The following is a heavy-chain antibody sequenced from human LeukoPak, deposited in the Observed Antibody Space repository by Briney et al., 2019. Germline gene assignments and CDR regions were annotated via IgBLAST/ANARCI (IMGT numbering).Heavy chain of an antibody. Sequence: PSETLSLTCTVSGGSITNGHYWGWIRQPPGKGLEWIGSIYHSGSTYHNPSLKSRVTISVDTSENQFSLKLSSVTAADTAVYYCARVYTGSSWDYYYYMDVWGKGTTVTVSS. CDR2: IYHSGST. J-gene: IGHJ6*03. V-gene: IGHV4-38-2*02. D-gene: IGHD6-13*01. CDR1: GGSITNGHY. CDR3: ARVYTGSSWDYYYYMDV.